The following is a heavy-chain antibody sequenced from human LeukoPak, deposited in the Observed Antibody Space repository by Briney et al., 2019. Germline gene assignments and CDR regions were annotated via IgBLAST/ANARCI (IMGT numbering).Heavy chain of an antibody. CDR3: ARSGALPRDFWSDRGDAFDI. CDR2: IIPIFGTA. Sequence: SVKVSCKASGGTFSSYAISWVRQAPGQGLEWMGGIIPIFGTANYAQKFQGRVTITRNTSISTAYMELSSLRSEDTAVYYCARSGALPRDFWSDRGDAFDIWGQGTMVTVSS. J-gene: IGHJ3*02. CDR1: GGTFSSYA. D-gene: IGHD3-3*01. V-gene: IGHV1-69*05.